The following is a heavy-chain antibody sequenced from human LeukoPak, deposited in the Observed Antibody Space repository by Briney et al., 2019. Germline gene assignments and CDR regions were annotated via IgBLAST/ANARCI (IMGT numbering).Heavy chain of an antibody. CDR2: ISGDGCST. CDR3: ATTYYYGSGTPGDY. V-gene: IGHV3-43*02. D-gene: IGHD3-10*01. Sequence: GGSLRLSCAASGFTFDDYAMHWVRQAPGKGLEWVSLISGDGCSTYYADSVKGRFTISRDNSKNSLYLQMNSLRTEDTALYYCATTYYYGSGTPGDYWGQGTLVTVSS. CDR1: GFTFDDYA. J-gene: IGHJ4*02.